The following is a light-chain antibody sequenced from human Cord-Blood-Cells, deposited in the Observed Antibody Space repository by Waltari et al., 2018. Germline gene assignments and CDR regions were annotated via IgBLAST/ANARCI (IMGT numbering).Light chain of an antibody. CDR3: QQYYSTPYT. J-gene: IGKJ2*01. V-gene: IGKV4-1*01. CDR1: QSVLYSSNNKNY. CDR2: WAS. Sequence: DIVMTQSPDSLPLSLGERATIHCKSSQSVLYSSNNKNYLAWYQQKPGQPPKLLIYWASTRESGVPDRFSGSGSGTDFTLTISSLQAEDVAVYYCQQYYSTPYTFGQGTKLEIK.